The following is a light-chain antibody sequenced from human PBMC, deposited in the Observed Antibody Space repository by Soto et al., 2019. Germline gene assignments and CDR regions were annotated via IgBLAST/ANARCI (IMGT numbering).Light chain of an antibody. Sequence: QSVLAQPPSVSAAPGQRVTVSCSTTTSNLGNNYISWYQHLPGAAPRLLIYDDTERPSGIPDRFSGSRSATSATLGIVGLQTGDEADYFCGAWDPSLNAYLVGTGTKVTVL. CDR1: TSNLGNNY. J-gene: IGLJ1*01. CDR2: DDT. V-gene: IGLV1-51*01. CDR3: GAWDPSLNAYL.